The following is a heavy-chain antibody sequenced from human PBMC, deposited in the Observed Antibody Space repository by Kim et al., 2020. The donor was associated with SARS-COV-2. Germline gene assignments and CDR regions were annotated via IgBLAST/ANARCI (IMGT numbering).Heavy chain of an antibody. CDR1: GFTFSTSD. V-gene: IGHV3-23*01. CDR3: AKGGMGSAFDY. CDR2: ISKSSAST. D-gene: IGHD3-16*01. Sequence: GGSLRLSCVTSGFTFSTSDMNWVRQAPGKGLEWVSFISKSSASTYYADSVKGRFTISRDNSKNTLYLHMNSLRDEDTAVYYCAKGGMGSAFDYWGQGTKVTVSS. J-gene: IGHJ3*01.